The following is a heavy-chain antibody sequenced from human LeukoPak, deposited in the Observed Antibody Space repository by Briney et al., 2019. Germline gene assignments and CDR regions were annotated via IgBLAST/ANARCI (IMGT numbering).Heavy chain of an antibody. CDR1: GYTFTGYY. CDR3: AWGYYDSSGYYRED. V-gene: IGHV1-2*06. J-gene: IGHJ4*02. D-gene: IGHD3-22*01. CDR2: INHNSGGT. Sequence: ASVKVSCKASGYTFTGYYMHWVRQAPGQGLEWMGRINHNSGGTNYAQKFQGRVTMTRDTSISTAYMELSRLRSDDTAVYYCAWGYYDSSGYYREDWGQGTLVTVSS.